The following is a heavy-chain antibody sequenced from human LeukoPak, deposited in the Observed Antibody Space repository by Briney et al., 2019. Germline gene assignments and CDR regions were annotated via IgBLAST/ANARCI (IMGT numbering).Heavy chain of an antibody. CDR2: ISGRGGSA. D-gene: IGHD3-22*01. Sequence: GGSLRLSCAVSGFTLSNYGMSWVRQAPGKGLEWVAGISGRGGSANYADSVTGRFTISRDNPKNTQYLQMNSLRAEDTAVYFCAKRGVVIRVILVGFHKEAYYFDSWGQGALVTVSS. J-gene: IGHJ4*02. CDR1: GFTLSNYG. CDR3: AKRGVVIRVILVGFHKEAYYFDS. V-gene: IGHV3-23*01.